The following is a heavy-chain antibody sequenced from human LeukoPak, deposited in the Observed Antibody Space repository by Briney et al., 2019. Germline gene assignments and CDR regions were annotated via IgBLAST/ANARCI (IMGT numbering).Heavy chain of an antibody. V-gene: IGHV4-34*01. CDR3: ARVTDSSGYYYYYAFDI. CDR2: INHSGST. D-gene: IGHD3-22*01. CDR1: GGSFSGYY. J-gene: IGHJ3*02. Sequence: SETLSLTCAVYGGSFSGYYWSWIRQPPGKGLEWIGEINHSGSTNYSPSLKSRVTISVDTSKNQFSLKLSSVTAADTAVYYCARVTDSSGYYYYYAFDIWGQGTMVTVSS.